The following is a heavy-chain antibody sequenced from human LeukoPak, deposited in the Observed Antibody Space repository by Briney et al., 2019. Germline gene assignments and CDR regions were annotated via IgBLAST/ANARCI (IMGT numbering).Heavy chain of an antibody. CDR1: GGSISSYY. V-gene: IGHV4-4*07. CDR3: ARGSGSGSYYNGFDY. J-gene: IGHJ4*02. CDR2: IYTSGST. Sequence: SETLSLTCTVSGGSISSYYWSWIRQPAGKGLEWIGRIYTSGSTNYNPSLKSRVTMSVDTSKNQFSLKLRSVTAADTAVYYCARGSGSGSYYNGFDYWGQGTLVTVPS. D-gene: IGHD3-10*01.